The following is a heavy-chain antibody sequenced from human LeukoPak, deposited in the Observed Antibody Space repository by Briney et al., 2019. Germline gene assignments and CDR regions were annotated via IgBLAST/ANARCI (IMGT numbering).Heavy chain of an antibody. CDR1: GFTFSSYW. CDR2: IKQDGSEK. V-gene: IGHV3-7*04. J-gene: IGHJ4*02. CDR3: ARAQWEPHELYYFDY. D-gene: IGHD1-26*01. Sequence: PGGSLRLSCAASGFTFSSYWMSWVRQAPGKGLEWVANIKQDGSEKYYVDSVKGRFTISRDNAKNSLYLQMNSLRAEDTAVYYCARAQWEPHELYYFDYWGQGTLVTVSS.